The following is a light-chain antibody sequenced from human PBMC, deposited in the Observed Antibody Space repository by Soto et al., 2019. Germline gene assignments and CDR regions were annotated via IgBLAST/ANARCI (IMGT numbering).Light chain of an antibody. CDR3: GSYTTSNTRI. J-gene: IGLJ2*01. Sequence: QSALTQPASVSGSPGQSITISCTGTSSDIGVYNYVSWYQQHPGEVPKLMIYEVSKRPSGVSNRFSGSRSGNTASLTISGLQAEDEADYYCGSYTTSNTRIFGGGTKLTVL. V-gene: IGLV2-14*01. CDR1: SSDIGVYNY. CDR2: EVS.